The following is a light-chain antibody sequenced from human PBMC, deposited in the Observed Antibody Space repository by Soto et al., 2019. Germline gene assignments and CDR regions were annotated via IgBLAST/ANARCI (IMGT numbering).Light chain of an antibody. J-gene: IGKJ3*01. Sequence: EIVLTQSPGTLSLSPGERATLSCRASQSVSSSYLAWYQQKPGQAPRLLIYGASSRATGIPDRFSGSGSGTDFTLTISRLEPEDFAVYYLQQYGSSPLFTFGPGTKVDIK. CDR2: GAS. V-gene: IGKV3-20*01. CDR3: QQYGSSPLFT. CDR1: QSVSSSY.